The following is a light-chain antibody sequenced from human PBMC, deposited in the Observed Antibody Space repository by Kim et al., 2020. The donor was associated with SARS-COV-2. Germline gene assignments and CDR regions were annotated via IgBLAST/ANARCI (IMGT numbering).Light chain of an antibody. Sequence: LTQPASVSGSPGQSITISCTGTSSDVGGYNYVSWYQQHPGKAPKLMIYDVSNRPSGVSNRFSGSKSGNTASLTISGLQAEDEADYYCSSYTGSLEVFGGGTQLTVL. CDR3: SSYTGSLEV. V-gene: IGLV2-14*03. CDR2: DVS. CDR1: SSDVGGYNY. J-gene: IGLJ3*02.